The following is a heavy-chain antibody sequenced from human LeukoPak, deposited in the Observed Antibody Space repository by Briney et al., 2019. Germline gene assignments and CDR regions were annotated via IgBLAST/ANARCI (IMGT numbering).Heavy chain of an antibody. CDR2: ISSSSSTI. CDR1: GFTFSSYS. J-gene: IGHJ4*02. V-gene: IGHV3-48*01. Sequence: GGSLRLSCAASGFTFSSYSMNWVRQAPGKGLEWVSYISSSSSTIYYADSVKGRFTISRDNAKNSLYLQMNSLRAEDTAVYYCARDDSVGFLNYWGQGTLVTVSS. CDR3: ARDDSVGFLNY. D-gene: IGHD3-3*02.